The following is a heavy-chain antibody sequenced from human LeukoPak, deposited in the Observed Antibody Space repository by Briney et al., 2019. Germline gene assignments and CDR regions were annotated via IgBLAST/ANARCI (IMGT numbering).Heavy chain of an antibody. J-gene: IGHJ4*02. D-gene: IGHD2-2*01. V-gene: IGHV4-30-4*01. CDR1: GASINSGGYY. Sequence: SETLSLTCTVSGASINSGGYYWSWIRQPPGKGLEWIGYISYSGKTYYNLSLKSRVTISVDTSKNQFSLKLSSVTAADTAVYYCAGRDEYCSSGGFCDYWGQGTLVTVSS. CDR3: AGRDEYCSSGGFCDY. CDR2: ISYSGKT.